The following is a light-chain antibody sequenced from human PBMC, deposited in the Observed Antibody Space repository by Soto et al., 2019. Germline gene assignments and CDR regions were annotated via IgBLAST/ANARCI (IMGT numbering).Light chain of an antibody. Sequence: QSVLTQPPSASGTPGQRVTISCSGSSSNIGSHTVNWYQQLPGTAPKLLIYSNNQRPSGVPDRFSGSKSGTSASLAISGLESDDEADYYCAAWDDSLNGLVFGGGTKLTVL. CDR3: AAWDDSLNGLV. CDR2: SNN. CDR1: SSNIGSHT. V-gene: IGLV1-44*01. J-gene: IGLJ2*01.